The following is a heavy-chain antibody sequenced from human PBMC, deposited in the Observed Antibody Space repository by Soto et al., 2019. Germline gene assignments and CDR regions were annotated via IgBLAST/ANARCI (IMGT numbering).Heavy chain of an antibody. Sequence: ASVKVSCKASGYTFTSYGISWVRQAPGQGLEWMGWISAYNGNTNYAQKLQGRVTMTADTSTSTAYMELRSLRSDDTAVYYCESTCRKTMVRGGIIKEGAFDIWGQGTMVTVSS. V-gene: IGHV1-18*01. CDR3: ESTCRKTMVRGGIIKEGAFDI. CDR1: GYTFTSYG. CDR2: ISAYNGNT. J-gene: IGHJ3*02. D-gene: IGHD3-10*01.